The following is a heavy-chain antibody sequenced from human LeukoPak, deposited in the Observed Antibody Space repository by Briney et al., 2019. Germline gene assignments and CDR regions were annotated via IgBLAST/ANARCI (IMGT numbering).Heavy chain of an antibody. D-gene: IGHD3-22*01. Sequence: PSETLSLTCAVYGGSFSESYWSWIRHPPGEGLEWVGEISHSGDTNYNPSLKSRVTISVDTSKNQFSLKLSSVTAADTAVYYCARVSYYDSSGYYYDYWGQGTLVTVSS. CDR3: ARVSYYDSSGYYYDY. V-gene: IGHV4-34*09. CDR2: ISHSGDT. CDR1: GGSFSESY. J-gene: IGHJ4*02.